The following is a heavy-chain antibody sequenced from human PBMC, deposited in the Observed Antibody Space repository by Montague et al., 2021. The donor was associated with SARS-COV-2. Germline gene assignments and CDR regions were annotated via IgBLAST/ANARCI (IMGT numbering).Heavy chain of an antibody. CDR3: ARESGQWDLSSRDYYDY. J-gene: IGHJ4*02. V-gene: IGHV3-21*01. Sequence: SLRLSCAASGFTFRRYTMNWVRQAPGKGLEWVSSISIISHYLYYXDVVKGRFTISRDNAKNSLYLQLNSLRDEDTAVYYCARESGQWDLSSRDYYDYWGQGTLVTVSS. CDR2: ISIISHYL. CDR1: GFTFRRYT. D-gene: IGHD1-26*01.